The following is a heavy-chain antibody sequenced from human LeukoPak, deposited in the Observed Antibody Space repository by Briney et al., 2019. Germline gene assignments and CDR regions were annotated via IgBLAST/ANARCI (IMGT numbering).Heavy chain of an antibody. D-gene: IGHD4-17*01. CDR2: IYHSGST. Sequence: SETLSLTCTVSGYSISSGYYWGWIRQPPGKGLEWIGSIYHSGSTYYNPSLKSRVTISVDTSKNQFSLKLSSVTAADTAVYYCASGTTVTTYDCWGQGTLVTVSS. V-gene: IGHV4-38-2*02. CDR3: ASGTTVTTYDC. CDR1: GYSISSGYY. J-gene: IGHJ4*02.